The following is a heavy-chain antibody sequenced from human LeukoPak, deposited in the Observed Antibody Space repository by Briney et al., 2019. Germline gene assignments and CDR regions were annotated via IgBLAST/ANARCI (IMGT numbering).Heavy chain of an antibody. J-gene: IGHJ5*02. CDR3: ARGRAAAGKAKNNWFDP. Sequence: SETLSLTCTVSGGSISSYYWSWIRQPPGKGLEWIGYIYYSGSTNYNPSLKSRVTISVDTSKNQFSLKPSSVTAADTAVYYCARGRAAAGKAKNNWFDPWGQGTLVTVSS. V-gene: IGHV4-59*01. CDR1: GGSISSYY. D-gene: IGHD6-13*01. CDR2: IYYSGST.